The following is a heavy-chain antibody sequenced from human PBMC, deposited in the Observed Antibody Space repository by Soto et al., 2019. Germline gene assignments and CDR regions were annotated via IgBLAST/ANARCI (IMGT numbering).Heavy chain of an antibody. CDR2: ISSSSSTI. V-gene: IGHV3-48*01. Sequence: GGSLRLSCAASGFTFSSYSMNWVRQAPGKGLEWVSYISSSSSTIYYADSVKGRFTISRDNAKNSLYLQMNSLRAEDTAVYYCARDGDYGDYDGGFDYWGQGTLVTVSS. D-gene: IGHD4-17*01. CDR1: GFTFSSYS. J-gene: IGHJ4*02. CDR3: ARDGDYGDYDGGFDY.